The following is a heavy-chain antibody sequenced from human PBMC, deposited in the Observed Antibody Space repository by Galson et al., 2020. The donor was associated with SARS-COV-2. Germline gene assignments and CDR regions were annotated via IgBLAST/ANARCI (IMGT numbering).Heavy chain of an antibody. D-gene: IGHD3-3*01. J-gene: IGHJ4*02. CDR1: GFTFSSYA. Sequence: GGSLRLSCAASGFTFSSYAMHWVRQAPGKGLEWVAVISYDGSNKYYADSVKGRFTISRDNSKNTLYLQMNSLRAEDTAVYYCARDPSDFWSGYYPRGFDYWGQGTLVTVSS. CDR2: ISYDGSNK. V-gene: IGHV3-30*04. CDR3: ARDPSDFWSGYYPRGFDY.